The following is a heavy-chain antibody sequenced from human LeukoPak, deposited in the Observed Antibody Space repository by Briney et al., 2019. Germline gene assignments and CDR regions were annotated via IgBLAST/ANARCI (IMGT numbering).Heavy chain of an antibody. Sequence: PSETLSLTCSVSGGSISSYYWSWIRQPPGKGLEWIGYIYTSGSTNYNPSLKSRVTISVDTSKNQFSLKLSSVTAADTAVYYCARPAGIGELGWFDPWGQGTLVTVSS. CDR3: ARPAGIGELGWFDP. CDR1: GGSISSYY. V-gene: IGHV4-4*09. D-gene: IGHD3-10*01. J-gene: IGHJ5*02. CDR2: IYTSGST.